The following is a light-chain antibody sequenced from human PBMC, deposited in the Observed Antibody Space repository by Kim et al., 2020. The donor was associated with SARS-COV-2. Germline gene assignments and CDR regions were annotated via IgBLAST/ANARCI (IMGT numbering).Light chain of an antibody. CDR3: SSYTSSSTVV. CDR1: SSDVGVYNY. J-gene: IGLJ2*01. V-gene: IGLV2-14*04. Sequence: GQSITISCTGTSSDVGVYNYVSWYQQHPGKAPKLLIYDVSKRTSGVSNRFSGSKSGNTASLTISGLQAEDEADYYCSSYTSSSTVVFGGGTQLTVL. CDR2: DVS.